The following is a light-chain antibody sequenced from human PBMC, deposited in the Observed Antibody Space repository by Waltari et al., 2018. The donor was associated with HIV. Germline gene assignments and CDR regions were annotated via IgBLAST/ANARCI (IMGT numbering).Light chain of an antibody. CDR2: EVS. J-gene: IGLJ2*01. V-gene: IGLV2-14*01. Sequence: QSALTQPASVSGSPGQSITISCTGTRSDVGGYNYVSWYQQHPGKAPQLMTYEVSNRPAGVANRFSVPKSGKTASLTISGLQAEDEADYYCSSYTSSSSVVFGGGTKLTVL. CDR1: RSDVGGYNY. CDR3: SSYTSSSSVV.